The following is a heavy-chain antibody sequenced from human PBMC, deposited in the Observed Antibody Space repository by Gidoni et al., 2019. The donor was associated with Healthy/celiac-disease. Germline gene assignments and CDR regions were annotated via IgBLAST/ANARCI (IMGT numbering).Heavy chain of an antibody. CDR2: IKQDGSEK. V-gene: IGHV3-7*03. CDR1: GFTFSRYW. J-gene: IGHJ5*02. CDR3: ARDVRIQLWLRWFDP. Sequence: EVQLVESGGGLVQPGGSLRLSCAASGFTFSRYWMSWVRQAPGKGLEWVANIKQDGSEKYYVDSVKGRFTISRDNAKNSLYLQMNSLRAEDTAVYYCARDVRIQLWLRWFDPWGQGTLVTVSS. D-gene: IGHD5-18*01.